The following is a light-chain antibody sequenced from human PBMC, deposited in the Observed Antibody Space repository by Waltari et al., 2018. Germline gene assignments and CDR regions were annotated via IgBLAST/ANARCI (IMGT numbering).Light chain of an antibody. CDR1: YIGSKS. V-gene: IGLV3-21*02. CDR3: QVWDSDSDHYI. Sequence: SYVLTQAPSASVAPGQTARITCEGNYIGSKSVHWYQQRPGQAPVLGVYDDKDRPSGIPDRFSGANSGNTATLTISRVEAGDEGDYFCQVWDSDSDHYIFASGTKVTVL. J-gene: IGLJ1*01. CDR2: DDK.